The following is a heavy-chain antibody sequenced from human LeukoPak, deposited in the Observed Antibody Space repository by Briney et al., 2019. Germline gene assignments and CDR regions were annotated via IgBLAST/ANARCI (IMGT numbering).Heavy chain of an antibody. CDR2: IIPIFGIA. CDR3: AREGSSGSENYFDY. J-gene: IGHJ4*02. V-gene: IGHV1-69*10. CDR1: GGTFISYA. Sequence: ASVTVSFKASGGTFISYAISWVRQAPGQGLAWMGRIIPIFGIANYAQKFQGRVTITADKSTSTAYMELSSLRSEDTAVYYCAREGSSGSENYFDYWGQGTLVTVSS. D-gene: IGHD6-19*01.